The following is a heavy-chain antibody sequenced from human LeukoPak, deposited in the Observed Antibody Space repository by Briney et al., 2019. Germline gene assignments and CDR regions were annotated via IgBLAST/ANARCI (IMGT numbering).Heavy chain of an antibody. J-gene: IGHJ4*02. CDR1: GYTFTGYY. V-gene: IGHV1-2*02. CDR2: INPNSGGT. D-gene: IGHD3-3*01. CDR3: ARDRRFGTYYDFWSGYYALDY. Sequence: GASVTVSCKASGYTFTGYYMHWVRQAPGQGLEGMGWINPNSGGTNYAQKFQGRVTMTRERAMSTAYMERSRQRAEDRAVYYCARDRRFGTYYDFWSGYYALDYWGQGTLVTVSS.